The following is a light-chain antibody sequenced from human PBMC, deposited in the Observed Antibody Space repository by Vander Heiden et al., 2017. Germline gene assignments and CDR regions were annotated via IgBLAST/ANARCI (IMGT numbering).Light chain of an antibody. CDR1: QTLSNW. CDR2: QAS. V-gene: IGKV1-5*03. CDR3: QQYNSYSGWT. Sequence: DIQMTQSPSTLSASVGDRVTITCRASQTLSNWLAWYQQKPGRAPKLLIYQASILENGVPSRFSGAGSGTEFTLTISSLQPDDFATYYCQQYNSYSGWTFGQGTKVEIK. J-gene: IGKJ1*01.